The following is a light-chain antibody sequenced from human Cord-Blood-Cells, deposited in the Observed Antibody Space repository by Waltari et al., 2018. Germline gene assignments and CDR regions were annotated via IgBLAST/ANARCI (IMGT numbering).Light chain of an antibody. Sequence: QSALTQPASVSGSPGPSITISCTGTSSDVGSYNIVSWYQQHPGKAPNLMIYEGSKRPSGVSNRFSGSKSGNTASLTISGLQAEDEADYYCCSYAGSSTWVFGGGTKLTVL. CDR2: EGS. J-gene: IGLJ3*02. CDR1: SSDVGSYNI. CDR3: CSYAGSSTWV. V-gene: IGLV2-23*01.